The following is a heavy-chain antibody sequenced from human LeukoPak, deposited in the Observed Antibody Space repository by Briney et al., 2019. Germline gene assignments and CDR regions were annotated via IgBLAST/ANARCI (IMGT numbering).Heavy chain of an antibody. CDR2: IYSGDTT. J-gene: IGHJ4*02. CDR1: GFTVSTNY. D-gene: IGHD1-26*01. Sequence: PGGSLRLSCAASGFTVSTNYMSWVRQAPGKGLEWVSVIYSGDTTFYADSVRGKFTISSDNSKNTLYLQMNSLRAEDTAVYYCAREDAGGTYSFDYWGQGTLVTGSS. CDR3: AREDAGGTYSFDY. V-gene: IGHV3-66*01.